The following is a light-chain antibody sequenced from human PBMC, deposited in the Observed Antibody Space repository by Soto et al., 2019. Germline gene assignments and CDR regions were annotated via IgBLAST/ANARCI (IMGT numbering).Light chain of an antibody. CDR2: YKSDSDK. J-gene: IGLJ2*01. CDR3: VIWYGPAVV. Sequence: QSVLTQPSALSASPGASASLTCTFRSDISVGSPWICWYQQKPGSPPQYLLRYKSDSDKHQASGVPSRFSGSKDASANAGILLISGLQSEDEADYYCVIWYGPAVVFGGGTKLTVL. V-gene: IGLV5-45*02. CDR1: SDISVGSPW.